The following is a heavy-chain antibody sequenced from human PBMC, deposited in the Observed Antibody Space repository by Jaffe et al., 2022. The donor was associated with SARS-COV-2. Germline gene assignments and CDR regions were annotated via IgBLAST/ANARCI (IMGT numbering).Heavy chain of an antibody. J-gene: IGHJ4*02. Sequence: QVQLQQWGAGLLKPSETLSLTCAVYGGSFSGYYWSWIRQPPGKGLEWIGEINHSGSTNYNPSLKSRVTISVDTSKNQFSLKLSSVTAADTAVYYCARGHGVLFRGSGGIPLDYWGQGTLVTVSS. D-gene: IGHD2-15*01. CDR3: ARGHGVLFRGSGGIPLDY. V-gene: IGHV4-34*01. CDR2: INHSGST. CDR1: GGSFSGYY.